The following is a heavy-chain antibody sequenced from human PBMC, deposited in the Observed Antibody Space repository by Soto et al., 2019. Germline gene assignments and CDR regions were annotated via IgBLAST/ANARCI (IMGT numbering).Heavy chain of an antibody. Sequence: SVKVSCKASGGTFSSYAISWVRQAPGQGLEWMGGIIPIFGTANYAQKFQGRVTITADESTSTAYMELSSLRSEDTAVYYCATTHTIVGATFFDYWGQGTLVTVSS. CDR1: GGTFSSYA. CDR3: ATTHTIVGATFFDY. D-gene: IGHD1-26*01. V-gene: IGHV1-69*13. J-gene: IGHJ4*02. CDR2: IIPIFGTA.